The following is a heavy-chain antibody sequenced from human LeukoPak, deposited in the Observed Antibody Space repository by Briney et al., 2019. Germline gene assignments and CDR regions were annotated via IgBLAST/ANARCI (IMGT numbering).Heavy chain of an antibody. CDR2: IYSTGIT. CDR1: GGSINSYY. D-gene: IGHD1-1*01. J-gene: IGHJ6*03. V-gene: IGHV4-59*01. CDR3: ARGEGRRDNDMDV. Sequence: SETLSLTCIVSGGSINSYYWSWVRQPPGKGLEWIGFIYSTGITNYNPSLKSRVTISVDTSKNQFSLRLSSVTAADTAVYYCARGEGRRDNDMDVWGKGTTVTISS.